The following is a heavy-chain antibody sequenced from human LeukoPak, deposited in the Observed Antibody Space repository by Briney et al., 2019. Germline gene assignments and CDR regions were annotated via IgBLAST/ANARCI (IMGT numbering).Heavy chain of an antibody. J-gene: IGHJ5*02. CDR2: ISYDGSNK. Sequence: PGGSLRLSCAASGFTFSSYGMHWVRQAPGKGLEWVAVISYDGSNKYYADSVKGRFTISRDNSKNTLYLQMNSLRAEDTAVYYCAIIGTSAWGQGTLVTVSS. CDR1: GFTFSSYG. V-gene: IGHV3-30*03. CDR3: AIIGTSA.